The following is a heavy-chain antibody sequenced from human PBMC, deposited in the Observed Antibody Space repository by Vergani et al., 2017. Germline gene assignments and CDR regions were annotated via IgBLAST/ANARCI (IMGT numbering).Heavy chain of an antibody. CDR2: IDWDDDK. CDR3: ARSPYGGYVNYFDY. D-gene: IGHD5-12*01. J-gene: IGHJ4*02. V-gene: IGHV2-70*01. CDR1: GFSLSTSGMC. Sequence: QVTLKESGPVLVKPTQTLTLTCTFSGFSLSTSGMCVSWIRQPPGKALEWLALIDWDDDKYYSTSLKTRLTISKDTSKNQVVLTMTNMDPVDTATYYCARSPYGGYVNYFDYWGQGTLVTVSS.